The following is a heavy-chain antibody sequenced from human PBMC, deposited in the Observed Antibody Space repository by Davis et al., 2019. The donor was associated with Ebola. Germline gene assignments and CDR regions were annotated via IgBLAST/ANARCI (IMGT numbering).Heavy chain of an antibody. V-gene: IGHV3-23*01. CDR1: GFTFSSYG. CDR2: ISDSGGST. CDR3: ATDRNWDFDY. D-gene: IGHD7-27*01. J-gene: IGHJ4*02. Sequence: GESLKISCAASGFTFSSYGMHWVRQAPGKGLEWVSAISDSGGSTYYADSVKGRFTISRDNSKNTLYLQMNSLRDEDTAVYYCATDRNWDFDYWGQGTLVTVSS.